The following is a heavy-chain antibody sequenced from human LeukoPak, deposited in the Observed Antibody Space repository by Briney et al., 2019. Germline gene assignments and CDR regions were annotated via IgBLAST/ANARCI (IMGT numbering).Heavy chain of an antibody. CDR3: ARDGRGLHNWNQKRRTYYMDV. J-gene: IGHJ6*03. Sequence: ASVKVSCKVSGYTLTELSMHWVRQAPGKGLEWMGGFDPEDGETIYAQKFQGRVTMTEDTSTDTAYMELSSLRSEDTAVYYCARDGRGLHNWNQKRRTYYMDVWGKGTTVTVSS. D-gene: IGHD1-20*01. V-gene: IGHV1-24*01. CDR1: GYTLTELS. CDR2: FDPEDGET.